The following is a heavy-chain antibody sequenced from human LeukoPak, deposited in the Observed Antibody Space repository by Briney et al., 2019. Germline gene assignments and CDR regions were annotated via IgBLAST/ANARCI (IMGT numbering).Heavy chain of an antibody. CDR1: GFTFSSYA. CDR3: AKAEYCGGDCYSVGSAFDI. J-gene: IGHJ3*02. Sequence: PGGSLRLSCAASGFTFSSYAMSWVRQAPGKGLEWVSAISGSGGSTYYADSVKGRFTISRDNSKNTLYLQMNSLRAEDTAVYYCAKAEYCGGDCYSVGSAFDIWGQGTMVTVSS. CDR2: ISGSGGST. V-gene: IGHV3-23*01. D-gene: IGHD2-21*01.